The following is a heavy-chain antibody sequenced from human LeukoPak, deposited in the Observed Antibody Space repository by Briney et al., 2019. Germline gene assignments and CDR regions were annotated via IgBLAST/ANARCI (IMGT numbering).Heavy chain of an antibody. Sequence: PSETLSLTCTVSGGSISSYYWSWIRQPPGKGLEWIGYVYYTGRTNYNPSLKSRVTISVDTSKNQFSLKLNSVTAADTAVYYCARADFWSAVDYCGQGTLVTVSS. J-gene: IGHJ4*02. CDR1: GGSISSYY. V-gene: IGHV4-59*01. D-gene: IGHD3-3*01. CDR3: ARADFWSAVDY. CDR2: VYYTGRT.